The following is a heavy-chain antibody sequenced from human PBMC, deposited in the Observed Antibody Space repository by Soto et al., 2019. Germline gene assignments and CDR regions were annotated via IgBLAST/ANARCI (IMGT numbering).Heavy chain of an antibody. D-gene: IGHD6-19*01. CDR2: MNPLNGDT. CDR1: GYTLTTYS. CDR3: ARGNSGAFDI. J-gene: IGHJ3*02. V-gene: IGHV1-3*01. Sequence: ASVKVSCKASGYTLTTYSLHWVRQAPGQRLEWMGWMNPLNGDTKYSQRFQGRLTIIRDTSASTAYMELSSLRSEDTAIYYCARGNSGAFDIWGQGTMVTVSS.